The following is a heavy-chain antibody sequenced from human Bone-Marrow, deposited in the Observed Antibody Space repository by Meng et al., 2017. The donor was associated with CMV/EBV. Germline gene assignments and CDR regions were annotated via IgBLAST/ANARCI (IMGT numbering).Heavy chain of an antibody. CDR3: ARDRSGYYDSGLGWFDP. J-gene: IGHJ5*02. D-gene: IGHD3-3*01. V-gene: IGHV6-1*01. CDR2: TYYRSKWYN. Sequence: QGQLQQSRPGLAKPPQTLSPTRAISGDSVSSNSAAWNWIRQSPSRGLEWLGRTYYRSKWYNDYAVSVKSRITINPDTSKNQFSLQLNSVTPEDTAVYYCARDRSGYYDSGLGWFDPWGQGTLVTVSS. CDR1: GDSVSSNSAA.